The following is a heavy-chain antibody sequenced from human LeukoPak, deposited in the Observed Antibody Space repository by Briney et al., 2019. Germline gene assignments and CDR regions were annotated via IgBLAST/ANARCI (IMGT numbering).Heavy chain of an antibody. J-gene: IGHJ4*02. Sequence: SETLSLTCAVSGGSISSGGYSWSWIRQPPGKGLEWIGYIYHSGSTYYNPSLKSRVTISVDTSKNQFSLKLSSVTAADTAVYYCARGYPYLFDYWGQGTLVTVSS. CDR3: ARGYPYLFDY. CDR2: IYHSGST. CDR1: GGSISSGGYS. V-gene: IGHV4-30-2*01. D-gene: IGHD3-16*01.